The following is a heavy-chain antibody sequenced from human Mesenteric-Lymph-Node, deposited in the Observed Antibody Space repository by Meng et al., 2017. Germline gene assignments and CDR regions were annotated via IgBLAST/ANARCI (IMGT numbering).Heavy chain of an antibody. CDR3: AKDGYYGSGSYTDY. D-gene: IGHD3-10*01. CDR1: GFTFSSYA. CDR2: ISGSGGST. V-gene: IGHV3-23*01. J-gene: IGHJ4*02. Sequence: GGSLRLSCAASGFTFSSYAMSWVRQAPGKGLEWVSAISGSGGSTYYADSVKGRFTISRHNSKNTLYLQMNSLRAEDTAVYYCAKDGYYGSGSYTDYWGQGTLVTVSS.